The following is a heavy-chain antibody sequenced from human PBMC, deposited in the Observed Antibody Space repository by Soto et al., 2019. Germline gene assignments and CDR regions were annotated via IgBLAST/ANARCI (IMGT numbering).Heavy chain of an antibody. CDR2: IYHSGST. D-gene: IGHD4-17*01. V-gene: IGHV4-30-2*01. CDR3: ARASVTTAYYFDY. CDR1: GGSISSGGYS. J-gene: IGHJ4*02. Sequence: TLSLTCAVSGGSISSGGYSWSWIRQPPGKGLEWIGYIYHSGSTYYNPSLKSRVTISVDRSKNQFSLKLSSVTAADTAVYYCARASVTTAYYFDYWGQGTLVTVSS.